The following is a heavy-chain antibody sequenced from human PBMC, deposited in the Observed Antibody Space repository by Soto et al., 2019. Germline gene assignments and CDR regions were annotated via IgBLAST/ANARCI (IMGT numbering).Heavy chain of an antibody. CDR2: IYYSWTT. CDR3: ARAVTSFDL. CDR1: GGSIDSYY. D-gene: IGHD4-17*01. V-gene: IGHV4-59*07. Sequence: DTLSLTCTVAGGSIDSYYWNWFRQPPGKGLECIGYIYYSWTTNYHPSLKSRVTISLGTAKRKFSLNLTSVTAADTAVYYCARAVTSFDLWGHGTPVTVSS. J-gene: IGHJ4*03.